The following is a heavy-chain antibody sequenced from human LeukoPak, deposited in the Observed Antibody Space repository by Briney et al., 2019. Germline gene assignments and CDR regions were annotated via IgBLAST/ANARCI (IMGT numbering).Heavy chain of an antibody. V-gene: IGHV4-39*01. CDR1: GGSISSGSYY. CDR2: IYYSGSV. Sequence: KTSETLSLTCTVSGGSISSGSYYWSWIRQSPGKGLEWIGSIYYSGSVNDNPSLQSRVTISVDTSRNQFSLKLTSMTVADTAVYFCARRVATSGNFFDYWGPGTLVTVS. D-gene: IGHD3-3*01. J-gene: IGHJ4*02. CDR3: ARRVATSGNFFDY.